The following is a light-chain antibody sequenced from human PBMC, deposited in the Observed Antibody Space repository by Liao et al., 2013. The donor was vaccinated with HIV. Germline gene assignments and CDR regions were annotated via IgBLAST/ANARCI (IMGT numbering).Light chain of an antibody. CDR2: YDT. Sequence: SYELTQPPSVSVAPGKTARITCGGNNIGSKNVHWYQQRPGQAPLLVIYYDTDRPSGIPERFSGSNSGDTATLTISGTQAMDEADYYCQAWDSRTSYGFGTGTKVTVL. CDR1: NIGSKN. J-gene: IGLJ1*01. V-gene: IGLV3-21*01. CDR3: QAWDSRTSYG.